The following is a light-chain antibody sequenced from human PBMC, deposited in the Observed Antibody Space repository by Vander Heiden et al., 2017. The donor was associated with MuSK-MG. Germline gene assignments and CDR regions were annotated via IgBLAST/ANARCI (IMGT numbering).Light chain of an antibody. CDR1: QSVLYSSNNKNY. Sequence: DIVMTQSPDSLAVSLGERATINCKSSQSVLYSSNNKNYLAWYQQKPGQPPKLLIYWASTRESGVPDRFSGSGYGTDFTLTISSRQAEDVAVYYCQQHDSTPFFTFGHGTKVDIK. CDR2: WAS. V-gene: IGKV4-1*01. J-gene: IGKJ3*01. CDR3: QQHDSTPFFT.